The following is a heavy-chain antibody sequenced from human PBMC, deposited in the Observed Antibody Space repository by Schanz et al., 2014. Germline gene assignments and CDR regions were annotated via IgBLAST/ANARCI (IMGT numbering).Heavy chain of an antibody. V-gene: IGHV3-23*01. CDR3: AKDGPGGSGSYSADGGMDV. CDR1: GFNFSDYA. D-gene: IGHD3-10*01. Sequence: EVHLLESGGGLVPPGGSLRLSCAASGFNFSDYAMCWVRQAPGKGLEWVSAISGGGGTTSYTDPVKGRFTIARDNSKSTLYLQMNSLRAEDTAVYYCAKDGPGGSGSYSADGGMDVWGQGTTVTVSS. J-gene: IGHJ6*02. CDR2: ISGGGGTT.